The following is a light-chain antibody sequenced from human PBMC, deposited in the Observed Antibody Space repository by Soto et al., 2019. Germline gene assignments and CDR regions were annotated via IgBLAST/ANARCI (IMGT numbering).Light chain of an antibody. V-gene: IGKV2D-29*02. J-gene: IGKJ5*01. Sequence: DVVMTQTPLSLSVAPGQPASISCKSSQSLLHITGETFLFWYLQKPGQSPQLLIYEVSTRVSGVPDIFSDSRSGTDFTLEISRVETDEVGIYYCMQSTQLPPTFGQGTRLGIE. CDR2: EVS. CDR3: MQSTQLPPT. CDR1: QSLLHITGETF.